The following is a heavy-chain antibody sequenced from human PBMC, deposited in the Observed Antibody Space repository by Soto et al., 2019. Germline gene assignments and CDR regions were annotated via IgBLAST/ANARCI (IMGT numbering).Heavy chain of an antibody. J-gene: IGHJ6*02. CDR2: ISGTSGNYI. CDR3: ARASPGLDV. V-gene: IGHV3-21*01. Sequence: EEQLVESGGGLVKPGGSLRLSCAASGFTFSDFAMNWVRQAPGKGLEWGSTISGTSGNYIYSADSVKGRFTISRNNAQNSLCLKMNRLGAVDTAVYYRARASPGLDVWGHWTTVSVYS. D-gene: IGHD6-6*01. CDR1: GFTFSDFA.